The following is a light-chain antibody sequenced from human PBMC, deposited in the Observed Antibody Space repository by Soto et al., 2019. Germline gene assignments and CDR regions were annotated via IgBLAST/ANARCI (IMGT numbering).Light chain of an antibody. J-gene: IGLJ2*01. CDR3: CSYAGTYIPL. V-gene: IGLV2-11*01. CDR1: RSDVGAYNF. Sequence: QSVLTQPRSASGSPGQSVTISCTRTRSDVGAYNFVSWYQHNTGKAPKLLIFDVSARPSWVPDRFSGSKSANTASLTISGLQTEDEADYDCCSYAGTYIPLFGGGTKLTVL. CDR2: DVS.